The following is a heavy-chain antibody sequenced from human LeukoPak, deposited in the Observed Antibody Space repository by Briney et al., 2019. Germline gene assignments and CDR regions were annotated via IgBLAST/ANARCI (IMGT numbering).Heavy chain of an antibody. CDR2: ISSSGSYI. CDR1: GFTFTTYS. J-gene: IGHJ4*02. D-gene: IGHD3-10*01. V-gene: IGHV3-21*01. CDR3: ARVARFYGSGRPNPPDY. Sequence: PGGSLRLSCAASGFTFTTYSMNWVRQTPGKGLEWVASISSSGSYIYYADSVKGRFTVSRDNAKNSLFLQMDSLRAEDTAVYYCARVARFYGSGRPNPPDYWGQGALVTVSS.